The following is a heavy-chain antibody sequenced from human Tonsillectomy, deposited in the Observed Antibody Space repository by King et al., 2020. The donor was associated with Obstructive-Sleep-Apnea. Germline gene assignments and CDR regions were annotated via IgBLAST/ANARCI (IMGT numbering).Heavy chain of an antibody. CDR3: ARGRLGGLRYFDWLLFFVY. V-gene: IGHV3-11*06. J-gene: IGHJ4*02. CDR2: ISTDSIYT. D-gene: IGHD3-9*01. Sequence: VQLVESGGGLVKPGGSLRLSCAASGFTFSDYYMSWIRQAPGKGLEWVSYISTDSIYTNYADSVKGRFTISRENARNSLYLQMNSLRAEDTAVYYCARGRLGGLRYFDWLLFFVYWGQGTLVTVSS. CDR1: GFTFSDYY.